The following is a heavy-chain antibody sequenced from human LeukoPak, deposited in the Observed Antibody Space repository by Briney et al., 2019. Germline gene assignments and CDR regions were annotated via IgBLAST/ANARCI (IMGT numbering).Heavy chain of an antibody. D-gene: IGHD2-2*01. Sequence: PSETLSLTCAVSGYSISRGDWWGWIRQPPGKGLEWIGYIYYSGSTYYNPSLKSRVTMSVDTSKNQFSLKLSSVTAVDTAVYYCARKSRLGYYFDYWGQGTLVTVSS. CDR3: ARKSRLGYYFDY. CDR2: IYYSGST. CDR1: GYSISRGDW. V-gene: IGHV4-28*01. J-gene: IGHJ4*02.